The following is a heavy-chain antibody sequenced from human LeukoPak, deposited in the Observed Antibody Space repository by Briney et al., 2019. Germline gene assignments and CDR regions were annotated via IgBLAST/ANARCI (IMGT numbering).Heavy chain of an antibody. CDR3: ARGSFEYSSSGIWFDP. D-gene: IGHD6-6*01. CDR2: ISSSSSYT. J-gene: IGHJ5*02. CDR1: GFTFSDYY. V-gene: IGHV3-11*06. Sequence: PGGSLRLSCAASGFTFSDYYMSWIRQAPGKGLEWVSYISSSSSYTNYADSVKGRSTISRDNAKNSLYLQMNSLRAEDTAVYYCARGSFEYSSSGIWFDPWGQGTLVTVSS.